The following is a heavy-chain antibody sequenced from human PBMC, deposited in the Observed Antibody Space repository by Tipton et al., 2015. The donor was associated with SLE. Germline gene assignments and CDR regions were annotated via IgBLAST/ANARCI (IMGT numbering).Heavy chain of an antibody. V-gene: IGHV4-59*01. CDR3: ARETGEWFDP. J-gene: IGHJ5*02. Sequence: TLSLTCTVSGGSISSYYWSWSRQPPGKGLEWIGYIYYSGSTNYNPSLKGRVTISVDTSKNQFSLRLSSVTAADTAVYYCARETGEWFDPWGQGTLVTVSS. CDR1: GGSISSYY. CDR2: IYYSGST. D-gene: IGHD3-16*01.